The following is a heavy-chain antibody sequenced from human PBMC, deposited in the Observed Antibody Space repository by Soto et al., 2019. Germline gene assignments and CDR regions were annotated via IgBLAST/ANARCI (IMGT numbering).Heavy chain of an antibody. CDR3: VRPKVIAPAIWYFDL. J-gene: IGHJ2*01. CDR1: GDYISSHY. V-gene: IGHV4-59*08. Sequence: QVQLQESGPGLVKPSETLSLTCTVSGDYISSHYWSWIRQPPGKGLEWIGYVYHSWKTDSNPSLMSRVTISMDTSKNHISLCLTAVTAADASVYYCVRPKVIAPAIWYFDLCGRCTLVTVSS. CDR2: VYHSWKT. D-gene: IGHD3-16*02.